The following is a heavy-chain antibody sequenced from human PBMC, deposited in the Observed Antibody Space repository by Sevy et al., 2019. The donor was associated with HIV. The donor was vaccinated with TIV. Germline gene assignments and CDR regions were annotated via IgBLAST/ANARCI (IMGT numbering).Heavy chain of an antibody. CDR3: AKEVYGGIAAAGTGEFDP. CDR1: GFTLDDYD. Sequence: GGSLRLSCAASGFTLDDYDMHWVRQAPGKGLEWVSGISRKSGSIGYAHSVKGRFTISRDNAKNSLYLQMNSLRADDTALYYCAKEVYGGIAAAGTGEFDPWGQGTLVTVSS. J-gene: IGHJ5*02. CDR2: ISRKSGSI. D-gene: IGHD6-13*01. V-gene: IGHV3-9*01.